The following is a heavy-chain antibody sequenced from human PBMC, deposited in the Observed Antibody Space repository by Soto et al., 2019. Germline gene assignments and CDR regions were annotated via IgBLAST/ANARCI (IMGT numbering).Heavy chain of an antibody. Sequence: SVKVSCKASGFTFTSSAVQWVRQARGQRLEWIGWIVVGSGNTNYAQKFQERVTITRDMSTSTAYMELSSLRSEDTAVYYCAADLYYDFWSGPGWFDPWGQGXLVTVS. CDR2: IVVGSGNT. J-gene: IGHJ5*02. V-gene: IGHV1-58*01. CDR3: AADLYYDFWSGPGWFDP. CDR1: GFTFTSSA. D-gene: IGHD3-3*01.